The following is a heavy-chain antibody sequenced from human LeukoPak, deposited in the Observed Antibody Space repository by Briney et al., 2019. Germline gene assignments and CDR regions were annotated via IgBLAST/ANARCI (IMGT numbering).Heavy chain of an antibody. Sequence: SETLSLTCTVSRDSISNYYWNWIRQPPGKGLEWVVYISYNGGTKYNPSLQKRVTTSIDKTKKQFSLNLRSVTAADTAVYFCARRVMMSGTGVPDTWLDPWGQGILVTVS. CDR1: RDSISNYY. D-gene: IGHD1-26*01. CDR2: ISYNGGT. CDR3: ARRVMMSGTGVPDTWLDP. V-gene: IGHV4-59*08. J-gene: IGHJ5*02.